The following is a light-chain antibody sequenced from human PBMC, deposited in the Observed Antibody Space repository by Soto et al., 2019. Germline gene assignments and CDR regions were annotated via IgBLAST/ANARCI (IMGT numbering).Light chain of an antibody. V-gene: IGKV3-15*01. CDR2: GAS. J-gene: IGKJ2*01. CDR3: QQYNHWPYT. CDR1: QSVSSD. Sequence: EIVMTQSPATLSVSPGGRATLSCRASQSVSSDLAWYQKKPDRAPRLLIYGASTKATGIPARFSGSGSATDLPLTSSSHRSEYFAVYYCQQYNHWPYTFGQGTKLEIK.